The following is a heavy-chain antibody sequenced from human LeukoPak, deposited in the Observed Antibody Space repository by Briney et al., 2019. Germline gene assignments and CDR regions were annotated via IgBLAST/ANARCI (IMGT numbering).Heavy chain of an antibody. CDR1: GGSFSGYY. Sequence: PSETLSLTCAVYGGSFSGYYWSWIRQPPGKGLEWIGEINHSGSTNYNPSLKSRVTISVDTSKNQFSLKLSSATAADTAVYYCARGRKARPHIVVVPPGNWFDPWGQGTLVTVSS. V-gene: IGHV4-34*01. CDR3: ARGRKARPHIVVVPPGNWFDP. D-gene: IGHD2-2*01. J-gene: IGHJ5*02. CDR2: INHSGST.